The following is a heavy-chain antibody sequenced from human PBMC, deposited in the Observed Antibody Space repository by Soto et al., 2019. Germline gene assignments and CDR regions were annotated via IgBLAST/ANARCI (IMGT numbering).Heavy chain of an antibody. V-gene: IGHV4-34*01. J-gene: IGHJ4*02. D-gene: IGHD6-6*01. CDR3: ARGLSIAATRAQFEY. CDR2: INHSGST. CDR1: GESFSGYY. Sequence: SETLSLTCAVYGESFSGYYWSWIRQPPGKGLEWIGEINHSGSTNYNPSLKSRVTISVDTSKNQFSLKLSSVTAADTAVYYCARGLSIAATRAQFEYWGQGTLVTVSS.